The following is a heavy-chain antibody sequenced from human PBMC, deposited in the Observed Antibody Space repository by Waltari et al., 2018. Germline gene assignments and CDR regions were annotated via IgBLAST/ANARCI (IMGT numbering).Heavy chain of an antibody. V-gene: IGHV4-34*01. CDR3: ARLGERITIFGVVITDAFDI. CDR2: INHSGST. CDR1: GGSFSGYY. D-gene: IGHD3-3*01. Sequence: QVQLQQWGAGLLKPSETLSLTCAVYGGSFSGYYWSWIRQPPGKGLEWIGEINHSGSTNYHPSLKSRVTIAVDTSKNQFSLKLSSVTAADTAVYYCARLGERITIFGVVITDAFDIWGQGTMVTVSS. J-gene: IGHJ3*02.